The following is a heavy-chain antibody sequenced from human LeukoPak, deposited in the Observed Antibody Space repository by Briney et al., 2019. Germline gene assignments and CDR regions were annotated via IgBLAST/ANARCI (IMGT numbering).Heavy chain of an antibody. CDR2: IISRSSYI. D-gene: IGHD3-16*02. CDR3: ARDRGVNDYVWGSYRYTEN. J-gene: IGHJ4*02. V-gene: IGHV3-21*01. Sequence: NAGGSLRLSCAASGFTFSSYSMNWVRQAPREGLEWVSSIISRSSYIYYADSVKGRFTISRDNAKNSLYLQMNSLRAEDTAVYYCARDRGVNDYVWGSYRYTENWGKGTLVTVSS. CDR1: GFTFSSYS.